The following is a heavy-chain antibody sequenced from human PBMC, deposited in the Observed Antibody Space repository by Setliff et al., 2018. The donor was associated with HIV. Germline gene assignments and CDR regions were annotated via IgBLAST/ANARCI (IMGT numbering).Heavy chain of an antibody. CDR1: GYSFSNGSY. CDR2: IYNAGRI. J-gene: IGHJ3*02. V-gene: IGHV4-38-2*02. CDR3: ARGALGTDAFDI. Sequence: PSETLSLTCTVSGYSFSNGSYWGWIRQPPGKGLEWIGTIYNAGRISYNPSLRSRVTFSVDPSQNQFSLILRSVTAADTAVYYCARGALGTDAFDIWGQGTMVTVSS. D-gene: IGHD1-1*01.